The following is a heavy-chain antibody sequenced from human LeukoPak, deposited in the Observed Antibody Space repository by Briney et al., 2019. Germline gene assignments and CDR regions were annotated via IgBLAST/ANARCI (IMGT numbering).Heavy chain of an antibody. CDR3: ARSPVIAAAAYFDY. D-gene: IGHD6-13*01. CDR1: GGSFSGYY. J-gene: IGHJ4*02. V-gene: IGHV4-34*01. CDR2: INHSGST. Sequence: PSETLSLTCAVYGGSFSGYYWSWIRQPPGKGLEWIGEINHSGSTNYNPSLKSRVTISVDTSKNQFSLKLSSVTAADTAVYYCARSPVIAAAAYFDYWGQGTLVTVSS.